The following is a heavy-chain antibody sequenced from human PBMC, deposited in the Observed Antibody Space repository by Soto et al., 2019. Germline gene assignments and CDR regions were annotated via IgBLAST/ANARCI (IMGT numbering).Heavy chain of an antibody. CDR3: ARDCTNGVCYQASNYYYCYGMDV. J-gene: IGHJ6*02. CDR1: GGTFSSYA. D-gene: IGHD2-8*01. Sequence: SVKVSCKASGGTFSSYAISWVRQAPGQGLEWMGGIIPIFGTANYAQKFQGRVTITADESTSTAYMELSSLRSEDTAVYYCARDCTNGVCYQASNYYYCYGMDVWGQGTTVTVSS. V-gene: IGHV1-69*13. CDR2: IIPIFGTA.